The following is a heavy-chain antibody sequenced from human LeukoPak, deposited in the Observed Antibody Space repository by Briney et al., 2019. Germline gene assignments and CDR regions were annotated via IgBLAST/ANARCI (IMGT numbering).Heavy chain of an antibody. CDR1: GFTFSNAW. Sequence: GGSLRLSCAASGFTFSNAWMSWVRQAPGKGLEWVGRIKSKTDGGTTDYAAPVKGRFTISRDDSKTTLYLQMSSLKTEDTAMYYCTATYGDYVLDYWGQGTLVTVSS. D-gene: IGHD4-17*01. V-gene: IGHV3-15*01. CDR2: IKSKTDGGTT. J-gene: IGHJ4*02. CDR3: TATYGDYVLDY.